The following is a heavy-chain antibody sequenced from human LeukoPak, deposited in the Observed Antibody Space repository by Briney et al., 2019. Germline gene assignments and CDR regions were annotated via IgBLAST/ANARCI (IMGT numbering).Heavy chain of an antibody. D-gene: IGHD3-9*01. Sequence: GRSLRLSCAASGFTFSSYGMHWVRQAPGKGLEWVALISYDGTDKYYADSVKGRFTISRDNSKNTLYLQMNSLRAEDTAVYYCARVRAYYDILTGSDFQHWGQGTLVTISS. CDR2: ISYDGTDK. CDR3: ARVRAYYDILTGSDFQH. J-gene: IGHJ1*01. CDR1: GFTFSSYG. V-gene: IGHV3-30*03.